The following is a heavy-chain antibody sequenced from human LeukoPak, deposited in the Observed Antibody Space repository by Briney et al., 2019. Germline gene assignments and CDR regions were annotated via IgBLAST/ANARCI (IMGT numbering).Heavy chain of an antibody. J-gene: IGHJ6*02. V-gene: IGHV3-7*03. Sequence: GGSLRLSCVASGFTFGKYWMSWVRQAPGKGLEWVANIKLDGSEKNYVDSVKGRFTISRDNTKNSLYLQMNSLRVEDTAVFYCARGRSNYYGMDVWGQGTTVTVSS. CDR3: ARGRSNYYGMDV. CDR1: GFTFGKYW. CDR2: IKLDGSEK. D-gene: IGHD1-26*01.